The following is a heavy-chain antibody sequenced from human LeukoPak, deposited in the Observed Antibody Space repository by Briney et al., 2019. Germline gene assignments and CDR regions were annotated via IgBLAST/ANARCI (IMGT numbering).Heavy chain of an antibody. CDR1: GFTFSSYG. CDR3: AILPSSRITMVRPIDY. J-gene: IGHJ4*02. CDR2: ISYDGSNK. V-gene: IGHV3-30*03. D-gene: IGHD3-10*01. Sequence: GGSLRLSCAASGFTFSSYGMHWVRQAPGKGLEWVAVISYDGSNKYYADSVKGRFTISRDNSKNTLYLQMNSLRAEDTAVYYCAILPSSRITMVRPIDYWGQGTLVTVSS.